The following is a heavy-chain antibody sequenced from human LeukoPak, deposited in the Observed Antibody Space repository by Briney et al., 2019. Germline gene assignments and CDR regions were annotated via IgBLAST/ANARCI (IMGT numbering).Heavy chain of an antibody. CDR3: ARDPGDGYNSGSWFDP. Sequence: SVKVSCKASGGTFSSYAISWVRQAPGQGLEWMGRIIPIFGTANYTQKFQGRVTITTDESTSTAYMELSSLRSEDTAVYYCARDPGDGYNSGSWFDPWGQGTLVTVSS. CDR1: GGTFSSYA. CDR2: IIPIFGTA. V-gene: IGHV1-69*05. J-gene: IGHJ5*02. D-gene: IGHD5-24*01.